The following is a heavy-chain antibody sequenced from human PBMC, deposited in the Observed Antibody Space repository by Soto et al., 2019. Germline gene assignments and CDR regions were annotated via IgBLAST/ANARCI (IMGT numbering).Heavy chain of an antibody. J-gene: IGHJ4*02. CDR1: GGSVSSGSYY. CDR3: ARVPSSGWQHLQDY. D-gene: IGHD6-19*01. V-gene: IGHV4-61*01. CDR2: IYYSGST. Sequence: QVQLQESGPGLVKPSETLSLTCTVSGGSVSSGSYYWSWIRQPPGKGLEWIGYIYYSGSTNYNPSLKSRVTISVDTSKNQFSLKLSSVTAADTAVYYCARVPSSGWQHLQDYWGQGTLVTVSS.